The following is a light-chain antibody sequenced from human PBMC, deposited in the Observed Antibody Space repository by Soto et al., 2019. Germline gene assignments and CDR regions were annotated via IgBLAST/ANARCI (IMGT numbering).Light chain of an antibody. Sequence: EIVLTQSPGTLSLSPGERATLSCRASQSISSNYLAWYQQKPGQAPRLIIYGASSRATGIPDRFSGSGSGTDFTLTISRLEPEDSAIYYCQQYGSWTFGQGTKVEIK. CDR3: QQYGSWT. CDR1: QSISSNY. V-gene: IGKV3-20*01. J-gene: IGKJ1*01. CDR2: GAS.